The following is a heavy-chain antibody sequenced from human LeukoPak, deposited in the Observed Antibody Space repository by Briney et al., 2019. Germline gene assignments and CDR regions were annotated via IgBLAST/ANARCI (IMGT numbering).Heavy chain of an antibody. Sequence: PGGSLRLSYGASGFTFSGSAIHWVLQASGNGLEWVGRIRSKANSYATAYAASVKGRFTISRDDSKNTAYLQMNSLKTEDTAVYYCTRRLRWNVPDVWGKGTTVTVSS. CDR3: TRRLRWNVPDV. V-gene: IGHV3-73*01. CDR2: IRSKANSYAT. J-gene: IGHJ6*04. D-gene: IGHD4-23*01. CDR1: GFTFSGSA.